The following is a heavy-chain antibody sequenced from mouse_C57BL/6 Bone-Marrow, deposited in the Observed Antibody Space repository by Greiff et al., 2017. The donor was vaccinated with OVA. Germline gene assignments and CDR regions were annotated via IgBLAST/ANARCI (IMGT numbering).Heavy chain of an antibody. CDR1: GYSFTGYY. Sequence: VQLKESGPELVKPGASVKISCKASGYSFTGYYMNWVKQSPEKSLEWIGEINPSTGGTTYNQKFKAKATLTVDKSSSTAYMQLKSLTSEDSAVYYCARAHYYGSSPDWFAYWGQRTLVTVSA. CDR2: INPSTGGT. V-gene: IGHV1-42*01. D-gene: IGHD1-1*01. J-gene: IGHJ3*01. CDR3: ARAHYYGSSPDWFAY.